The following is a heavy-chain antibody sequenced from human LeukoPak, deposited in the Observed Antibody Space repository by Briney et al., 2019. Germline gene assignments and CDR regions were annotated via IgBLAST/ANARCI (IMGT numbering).Heavy chain of an antibody. J-gene: IGHJ4*02. CDR1: GGSLSSGSYY. CDR2: IYTSGST. Sequence: PSQTLSLTCTVSGGSLSSGSYYWSWIRQPAGKGLEWIGRIYTSGSTSYNPSLKSRVTISVDTSENQFSLNLSSVTAADAAVYYCARTSSSGYPYYYFDYWGQGTLVTISS. V-gene: IGHV4-61*02. D-gene: IGHD3-22*01. CDR3: ARTSSSGYPYYYFDY.